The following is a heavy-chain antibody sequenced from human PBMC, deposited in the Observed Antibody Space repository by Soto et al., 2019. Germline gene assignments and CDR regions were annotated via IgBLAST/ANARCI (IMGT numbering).Heavy chain of an antibody. Sequence: QVQLVQSGGEVKKPGSSVKVSCRASGGTFSSYAVSWVRQAPGQGLEWMGVIILPLNTPKYAPKFQDRVTITADAAATIAYMEVSSLRSEDTAVYYCARESSSPNYYYYGMDVWGQGTTVTVSS. V-gene: IGHV1-69*01. CDR3: ARESSSPNYYYYGMDV. CDR1: GGTFSSYA. CDR2: IILPLNTP. J-gene: IGHJ6*02. D-gene: IGHD6-6*01.